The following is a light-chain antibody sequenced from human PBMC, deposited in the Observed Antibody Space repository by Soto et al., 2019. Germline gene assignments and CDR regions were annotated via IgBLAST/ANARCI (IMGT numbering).Light chain of an antibody. CDR2: DAS. V-gene: IGKV3-11*01. J-gene: IGKJ4*01. CDR1: QSVRSY. Sequence: EIVLTQSPATLSLSPGERATLSCRASQSVRSYLAWYQQKPGQPPRLLIYDASNRGTDIPARFSGSGSGTDFTLTISSLEPEDFAVYYCQQRRDWLTFGGGTKVEIK. CDR3: QQRRDWLT.